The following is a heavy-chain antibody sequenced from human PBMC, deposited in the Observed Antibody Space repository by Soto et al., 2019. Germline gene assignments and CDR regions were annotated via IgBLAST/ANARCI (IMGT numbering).Heavy chain of an antibody. CDR1: GGTFSSYA. CDR3: ARYFYYGSGSSYALDY. V-gene: IGHV1-69*01. CDR2: IIPIFGTA. J-gene: IGHJ4*02. D-gene: IGHD3-10*01. Sequence: QVQLVQSGAEVKKPGSSVKVSCKASGGTFSSYAISWVRQAPGQGLEWMGGIIPIFGTANYAQKFRGRVTIHADESTCTAYMELSSLRSEDTAVYYCARYFYYGSGSSYALDYWGQGTLVTVSS.